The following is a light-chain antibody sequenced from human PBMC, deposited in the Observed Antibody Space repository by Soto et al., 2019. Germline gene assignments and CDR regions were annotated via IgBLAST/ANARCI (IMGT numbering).Light chain of an antibody. CDR1: RDFRNF. Sequence: DIQMTQSPSSLSASVGDTVTITCRAGRDFRNFLAWFQPKPGKALKPLMSAATNLQSGVPSKFSGSGSGTDFTLTISSLQPEDFATYYCQQYHSYPVPFGGGTQVEI. CDR3: QQYHSYPVP. CDR2: AAT. V-gene: IGKV1-16*02. J-gene: IGKJ4*01.